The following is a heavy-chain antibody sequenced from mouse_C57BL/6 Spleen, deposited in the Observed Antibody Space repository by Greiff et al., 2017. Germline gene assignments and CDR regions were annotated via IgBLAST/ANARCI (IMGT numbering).Heavy chain of an antibody. CDR2: ISSGSSTI. CDR1: GFTFSDYG. CDR3: ARPDYYGSSSLDY. Sequence: EVHLVESGGGLVKPGGSLKLSCAASGFTFSDYGMHWVRQAPEKGLEWVAYISSGSSTIYYADTVKGRFTISRDNAKNTLFLQMTSLRSEDTAMYYCARPDYYGSSSLDYWGQGTTLTVSS. V-gene: IGHV5-17*01. J-gene: IGHJ2*01. D-gene: IGHD1-1*01.